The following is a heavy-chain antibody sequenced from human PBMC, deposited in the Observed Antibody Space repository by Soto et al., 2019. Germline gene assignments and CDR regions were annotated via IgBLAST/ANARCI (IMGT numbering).Heavy chain of an antibody. CDR3: ARLRPYCSGSSSYSYRIKDYYYYYMDV. J-gene: IGHJ6*03. V-gene: IGHV5-51*03. CDR2: IYPGDSDT. Sequence: EVQLVQSGAEVKKPGESLKIYCKGSGYNFASYWIVWVRQMPGKGLEWMWIIYPGDSDTRYSPSFQGQVTISGDKSISTAYLQWSSLMASDTAMYYCARLRPYCSGSSSYSYRIKDYYYYYMDVWVKGTTVTVSS. D-gene: IGHD2-15*01. CDR1: GYNFASYW.